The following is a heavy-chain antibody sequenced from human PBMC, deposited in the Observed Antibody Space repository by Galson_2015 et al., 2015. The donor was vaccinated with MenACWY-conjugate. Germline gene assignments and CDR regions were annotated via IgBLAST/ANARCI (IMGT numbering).Heavy chain of an antibody. V-gene: IGHV4-39*01. D-gene: IGHD2-15*01. CDR3: ARRQPRDIGGGFDI. Sequence: CGWFRQPPGKGLEWIGNIHYSGGTYHNPSLKSRITTSVDTSNNQFSLNLASVTAADTAVYYCARRQPRDIGGGFDIWGQGTLVTVSS. J-gene: IGHJ3*02. CDR2: IHYSGGT.